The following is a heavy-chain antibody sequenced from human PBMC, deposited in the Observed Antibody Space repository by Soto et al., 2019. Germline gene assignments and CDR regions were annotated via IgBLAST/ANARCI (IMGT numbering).Heavy chain of an antibody. J-gene: IGHJ4*02. CDR1: GYSFTDYK. CDR2: VDPNGGGS. Sequence: ASVKVSCKTSGYSFTDYKLHWVRQAPGQGLEWMGWVDPNGGGSNSAQKFQGSVTMTWDTSITTAYLDLTRLTTNDTATYFCATWVDYGDFEGFDFWDQGTLVTASS. D-gene: IGHD4-17*01. V-gene: IGHV1-2*04. CDR3: ATWVDYGDFEGFDF.